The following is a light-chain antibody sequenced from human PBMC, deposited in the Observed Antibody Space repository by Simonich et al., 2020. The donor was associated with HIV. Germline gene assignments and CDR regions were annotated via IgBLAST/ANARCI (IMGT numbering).Light chain of an antibody. CDR1: QSVASN. CDR2: FAT. Sequence: EIVMTQSPATLSVSPGERATLSCRDSQSVASNLAWYQQKPGQPPRLLIYFATTRATGIPARFSGSGFGTEFTLTISSTQSEDFAVYYCQQYNNWPSPFTFGPGTKVDIK. V-gene: IGKV3-15*01. CDR3: QQYNNWPSPFT. J-gene: IGKJ3*01.